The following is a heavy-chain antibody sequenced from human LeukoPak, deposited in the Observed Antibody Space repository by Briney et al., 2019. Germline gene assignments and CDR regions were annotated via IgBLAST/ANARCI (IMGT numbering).Heavy chain of an antibody. CDR1: GFTFSSYA. J-gene: IGHJ4*02. V-gene: IGHV3-23*01. Sequence: GGSLRLSCAASGFTFSSYAMSWVRQAPGKGLEWVSVISGTRGGTYYADSVKGRFTISRDNAKNSLYLQMNSLRAEDTAVYYCARDGSGSYYSDFDYWGQGTLVTVSS. CDR2: ISGTRGGT. D-gene: IGHD3-10*01. CDR3: ARDGSGSYYSDFDY.